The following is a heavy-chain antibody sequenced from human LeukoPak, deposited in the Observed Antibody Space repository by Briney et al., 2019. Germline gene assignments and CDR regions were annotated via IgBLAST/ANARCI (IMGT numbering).Heavy chain of an antibody. D-gene: IGHD2-2*01. J-gene: IGHJ4*02. CDR3: AKDAVGYCSSTSCLIWRAIDY. Sequence: GGSLRLSCAASGFTFDDYGMSWVRQAPGKGLEWVSGINWNGGSTGYADSVKGRFTISRDNSKNTLYLQMNSLRAEDTAVYYCAKDAVGYCSSTSCLIWRAIDYWGQGTLVTVSS. V-gene: IGHV3-20*04. CDR2: INWNGGST. CDR1: GFTFDDYG.